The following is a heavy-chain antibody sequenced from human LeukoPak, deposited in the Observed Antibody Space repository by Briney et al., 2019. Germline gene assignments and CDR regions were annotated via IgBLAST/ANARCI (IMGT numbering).Heavy chain of an antibody. V-gene: IGHV5-51*01. CDR2: IYPGDSDT. D-gene: IGHD6-13*01. CDR3: ARLKIRAAGQLGPFDY. J-gene: IGHJ4*02. Sequence: GESLKISCKGSGYSFTSYWIGWVRQMPGKGLEWMGIIYPGDSDTRYSPAFQGQVTISADKSISTAYLQWSSLKASDTAMYYCARLKIRAAGQLGPFDYWGQGTLVTVSS. CDR1: GYSFTSYW.